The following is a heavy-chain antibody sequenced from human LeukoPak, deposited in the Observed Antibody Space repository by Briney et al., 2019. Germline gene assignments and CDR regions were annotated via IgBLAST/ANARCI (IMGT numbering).Heavy chain of an antibody. Sequence: GGSLRLPCTVSGFTVSSNSMSWVRQAPGKGLEWVSFIYSDNTHYSDSVKGRFTISRDNSKNSLYLQMNSLRAEDTALYYCAKDVRAVAGTWSHMDVWGKGTTVTVSS. CDR1: GFTVSSNS. D-gene: IGHD6-19*01. CDR2: IYSDNT. J-gene: IGHJ6*03. V-gene: IGHV3-53*05. CDR3: AKDVRAVAGTWSHMDV.